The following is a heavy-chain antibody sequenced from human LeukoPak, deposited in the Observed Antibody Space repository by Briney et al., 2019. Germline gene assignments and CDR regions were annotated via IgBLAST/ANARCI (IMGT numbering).Heavy chain of an antibody. Sequence: GSLRLSCATSGCSFINSGMTWVRQAPGKGLEWVSDISGTVRGERTYYADSVKGRFTISRDNSKNTLYLQMNGLRADDTAVYYCLCYYASATFYWGQGTLVTVSS. V-gene: IGHV3-23*01. CDR1: GCSFINSG. D-gene: IGHD3-10*01. J-gene: IGHJ4*02. CDR2: ISGTVRGERT. CDR3: LCYYASATFY.